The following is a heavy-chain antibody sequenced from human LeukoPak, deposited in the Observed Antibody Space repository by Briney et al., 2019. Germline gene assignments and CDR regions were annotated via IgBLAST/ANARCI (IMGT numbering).Heavy chain of an antibody. V-gene: IGHV1-18*01. CDR1: GYTFTSYG. D-gene: IGHD6-19*01. Sequence: GASVKVSCKASGYTFTSYGISWVRQAPGQGLEWMGWISAYNGNTNYAQKLQGRVTMTSDTSTSTAYMELRSLRSDDTAVYYCARDEAYAQWLVRNFDYWGQGTLVTVSS. CDR3: ARDEAYAQWLVRNFDY. CDR2: ISAYNGNT. J-gene: IGHJ4*02.